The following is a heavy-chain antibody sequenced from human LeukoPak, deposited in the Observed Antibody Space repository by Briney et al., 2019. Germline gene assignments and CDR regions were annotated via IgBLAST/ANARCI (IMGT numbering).Heavy chain of an antibody. V-gene: IGHV3-23*01. CDR1: GFPFSNYA. Sequence: GGSLRLSCAASGFPFSNYAMSWVSQTPGKGLEWVSVIDGSGGSTYYADSVKGRFTISRDNSKNTLYLHMNSLRAEDTAVYYCAFMVRGAYDYWGQGTLVTVSS. CDR3: AFMVRGAYDY. CDR2: IDGSGGST. J-gene: IGHJ4*02. D-gene: IGHD3-10*01.